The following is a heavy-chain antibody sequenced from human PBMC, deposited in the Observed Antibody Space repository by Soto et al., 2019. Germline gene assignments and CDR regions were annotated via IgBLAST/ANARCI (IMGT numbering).Heavy chain of an antibody. Sequence: EVQLLESGGGLVQPGGSLRLSCTPSGFIFSEYAMSWVRQAPGKGLEWVSSIGGPGDDTYYADYVKGRFTISRDNSRNTLYLQRNSLRGDDTAMYYCVKDRMSRNSVWDPFDVWGQGTMVTVSS. CDR2: IGGPGDDT. CDR3: VKDRMSRNSVWDPFDV. D-gene: IGHD4-4*01. J-gene: IGHJ3*01. CDR1: GFIFSEYA. V-gene: IGHV3-23*01.